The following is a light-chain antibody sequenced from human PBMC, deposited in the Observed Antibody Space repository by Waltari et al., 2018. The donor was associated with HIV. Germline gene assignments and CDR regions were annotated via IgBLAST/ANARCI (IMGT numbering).Light chain of an antibody. J-gene: IGLJ2*01. CDR2: EDN. Sequence: NFMLTQPHSVSESPGKPVTISCTRSSGSVASNYVQWYQQRPGSSPTTVIYEDNQRPSGVPDRFSGSIDSSSNSASLTISGLKTEDEADYYCQSYDSRNHVVFGGGTKLTVL. V-gene: IGLV6-57*01. CDR3: QSYDSRNHVV. CDR1: SGSVASNY.